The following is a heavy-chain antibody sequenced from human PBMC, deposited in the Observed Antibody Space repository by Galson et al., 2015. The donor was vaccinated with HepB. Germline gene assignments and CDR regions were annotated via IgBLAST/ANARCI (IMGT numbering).Heavy chain of an antibody. CDR2: FDPEDGET. J-gene: IGHJ6*02. CDR3: ATNSNSYGYWGPSYGMDV. Sequence: SVKVSCKVSGSTLTELSMHWVRQAPGKGLEWMGGFDPEDGETIYAQKFQGRVTMTEDTSTDTAYMELSSLRSEDTAVYYCATNSNSYGYWGPSYGMDVWGQGTTVTVSS. V-gene: IGHV1-24*01. D-gene: IGHD5-18*01. CDR1: GSTLTELS.